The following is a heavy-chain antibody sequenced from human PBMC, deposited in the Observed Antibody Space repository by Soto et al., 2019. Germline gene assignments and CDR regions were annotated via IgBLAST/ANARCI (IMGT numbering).Heavy chain of an antibody. V-gene: IGHV5-51*01. J-gene: IGHJ3*01. Sequence: GESLKISCKGSGYSFDVYWIAWVRQMPGKGLEWMGFIYPGDSDTRYSPSFQGQVTISADHSIATAYMQWSSLQASDTAMYYCARPHSNGWDGAFEVWGQGTMVTVS. D-gene: IGHD6-19*01. CDR3: ARPHSNGWDGAFEV. CDR1: GYSFDVYW. CDR2: IYPGDSDT.